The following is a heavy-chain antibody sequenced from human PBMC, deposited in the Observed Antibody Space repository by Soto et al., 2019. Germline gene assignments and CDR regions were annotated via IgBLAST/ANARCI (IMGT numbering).Heavy chain of an antibody. CDR1: GGSISSYY. CDR2: IYYSGST. J-gene: IGHJ3*02. CDR3: ARRYCSSTSCNILEAFDI. D-gene: IGHD2-2*02. Sequence: SETLSLTCTVSGGSISSYYWSWIRQPPGKGLEWIGYIYYSGSTNYNPSLKSRVTITVDTAKNQFSLKLSSVTAADTAVYYCARRYCSSTSCNILEAFDIWGQGTMVTVSS. V-gene: IGHV4-59*08.